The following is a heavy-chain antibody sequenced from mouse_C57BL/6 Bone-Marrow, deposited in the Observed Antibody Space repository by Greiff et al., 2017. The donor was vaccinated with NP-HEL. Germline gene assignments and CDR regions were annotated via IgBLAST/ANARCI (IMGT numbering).Heavy chain of an antibody. V-gene: IGHV5-9*01. CDR2: ISGGGGNT. Sequence: DVHLVESGGGLVKPGGSLKLSCAASGFTFSSYTMSWVRQTPEKRLEWVATISGGGGNTYYLDSVKGRFTISRDNAKNTLYLQMSSLRSEDTALYYCARPAIYDGYFDVWGTGTTVTVSS. J-gene: IGHJ1*03. CDR1: GFTFSSYT. D-gene: IGHD2-3*01. CDR3: ARPAIYDGYFDV.